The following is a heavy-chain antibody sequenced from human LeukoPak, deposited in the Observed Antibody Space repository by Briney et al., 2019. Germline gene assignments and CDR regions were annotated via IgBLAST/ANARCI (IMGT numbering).Heavy chain of an antibody. Sequence: GGSLRLSCAASGFTFSSYSMNWVRQAPGKGLEWVSSISSSSSYIYYADSVKGRFTISRDNAKNSLYLQTNSLRAEDTAVYYCAREGGSPPGYYYYYYMDVWGKGTTVTVSS. V-gene: IGHV3-21*01. J-gene: IGHJ6*03. CDR3: AREGGSPPGYYYYYYMDV. CDR1: GFTFSSYS. CDR2: ISSSSSYI.